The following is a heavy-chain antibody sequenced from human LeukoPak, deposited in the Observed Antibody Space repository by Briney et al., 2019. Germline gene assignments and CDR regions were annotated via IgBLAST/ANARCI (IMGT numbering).Heavy chain of an antibody. D-gene: IGHD2-2*01. CDR2: IYYSGST. CDR3: ARDIRVVPAAMMFDP. CDR1: GGSISSYY. Sequence: PSETLSLTCTVSGGSISSYYWGWIRQPPGKGLEWIGSIYYSGSTYYNPSLKSRVTISVDTSKNQFSLKLSSVTAADTAVYYCARDIRVVPAAMMFDPWGQGTLVTVSS. V-gene: IGHV4-39*07. J-gene: IGHJ5*02.